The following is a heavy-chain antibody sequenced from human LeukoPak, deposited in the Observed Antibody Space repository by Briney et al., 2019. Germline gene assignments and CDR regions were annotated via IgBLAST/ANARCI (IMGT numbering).Heavy chain of an antibody. V-gene: IGHV4-59*08. Sequence: PSETLSLTCTVSGGSISSYYWSWIRQPPGKGLEWIGYIYYSGSTNYNPSLKSRVTISVDTSKNQFSLKLSSVTAADTAVYYCARGRVLQTIHYYYYYGMDVWGQGTTVTVSS. J-gene: IGHJ6*02. CDR2: IYYSGST. D-gene: IGHD2-8*02. CDR3: ARGRVLQTIHYYYYYGMDV. CDR1: GGSISSYY.